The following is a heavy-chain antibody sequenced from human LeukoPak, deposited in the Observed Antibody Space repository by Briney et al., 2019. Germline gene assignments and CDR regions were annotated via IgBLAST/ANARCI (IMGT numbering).Heavy chain of an antibody. Sequence: SETLSLTCAVHGGSFSGYYWSWIRQPPGKGLEWIWEIYHSANTNCNPSYNSRVTRSVDTSKNQSSLKLSSVTTGDTAVYYSARDPYCRSISCYLSAFDIWGQGTMVTVSS. CDR2: IYHSANT. V-gene: IGHV4-34*01. CDR3: ARDPYCRSISCYLSAFDI. J-gene: IGHJ3*02. D-gene: IGHD2-2*01. CDR1: GGSFSGYY.